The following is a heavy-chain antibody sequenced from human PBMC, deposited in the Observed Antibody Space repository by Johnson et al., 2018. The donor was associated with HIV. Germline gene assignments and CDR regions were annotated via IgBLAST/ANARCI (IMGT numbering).Heavy chain of an antibody. D-gene: IGHD3-22*01. CDR1: GFTFSSYG. J-gene: IGHJ3*02. CDR2: ISFDGSNK. V-gene: IGHV3-30*18. Sequence: QVQLVESGGGVVQPGKSLRLSCAASGFTFSSYGLHWVRQAPGKGLEWVAVISFDGSNKYYADSVKGRFTISRDNSKNTLYLQMNSLRAEDTAVYYCAKIRITMIVVVEGVDAFDIWGQGTMVTVSS. CDR3: AKIRITMIVVVEGVDAFDI.